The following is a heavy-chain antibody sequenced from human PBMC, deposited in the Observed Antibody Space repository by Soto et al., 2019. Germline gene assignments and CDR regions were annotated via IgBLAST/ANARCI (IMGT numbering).Heavy chain of an antibody. Sequence: SETLSLTCTVSGGSISSSSYYWGWIRQPPGKGLEWIGSIYYSGSTYYNPSLKSRVTISVDTSKNQFPLKLSSVTAADTAVYYCARHIGRWDAFDIWGQGTMVTVSS. CDR2: IYYSGST. J-gene: IGHJ3*02. D-gene: IGHD1-26*01. V-gene: IGHV4-39*01. CDR3: ARHIGRWDAFDI. CDR1: GGSISSSSYY.